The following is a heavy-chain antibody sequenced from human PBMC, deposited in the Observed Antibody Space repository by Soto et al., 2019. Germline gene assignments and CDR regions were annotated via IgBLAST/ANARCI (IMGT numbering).Heavy chain of an antibody. CDR1: GFSLSTSGVG. V-gene: IGHV2-5*02. D-gene: IGHD4-17*01. CDR3: AHDYVAYYGMDV. J-gene: IGHJ6*02. Sequence: QITLKESGPTLVKPTQTLTLTCTFSGFSLSTSGVGVGWIRQPPGKALEWLALIYWDDDKRYSQSLKSRLTSTKYTSKNQVVLTRTNMDPVDTATYYCAHDYVAYYGMDVWGQGTTVTVSS. CDR2: IYWDDDK.